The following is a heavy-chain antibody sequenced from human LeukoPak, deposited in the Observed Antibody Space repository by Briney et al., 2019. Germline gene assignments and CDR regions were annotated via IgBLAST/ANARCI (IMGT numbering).Heavy chain of an antibody. CDR1: GFTFDDYA. V-gene: IGHV3-9*01. D-gene: IGHD5-18*01. CDR2: ISWNSGSI. J-gene: IGHJ4*02. CDR3: AKDGAAMVNYYFDY. Sequence: GRSLRLSCAASGFTFDDYAMHWVRQAPGKGLEWVSGISWNSGSIGYADSVKGRFTISRDNAKNSLYLQMNSLRAEDTALYYCAKDGAAMVNYYFDYWGQGTLVTVSS.